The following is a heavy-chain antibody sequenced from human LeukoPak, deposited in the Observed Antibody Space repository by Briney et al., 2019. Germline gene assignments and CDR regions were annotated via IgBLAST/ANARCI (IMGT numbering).Heavy chain of an antibody. CDR3: ASPEYSSSSRDY. D-gene: IGHD6-6*01. CDR1: GGTFSSYA. Sequence: GASVKVSCKASGGTFSSYAISWVRQAPGQGLEWMGRIIPILGIANYAQKFQGRVTITADKSTSTAYMELSSLRSEDTAMYYCASPEYSSSSRDYWGQGTPVTVSS. V-gene: IGHV1-69*04. CDR2: IIPILGIA. J-gene: IGHJ4*02.